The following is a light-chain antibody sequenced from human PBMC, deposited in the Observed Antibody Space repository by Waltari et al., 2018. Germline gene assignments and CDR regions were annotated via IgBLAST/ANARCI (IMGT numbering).Light chain of an antibody. CDR3: CSFAGSISVFTV. CDR1: SMDVGGYNL. J-gene: IGLJ1*01. Sequence: QSALTQFASVSGSPGQSITISCTGTSMDVGGYNLVSWYQQHPGRAPKLIIYDVTKRPSGVSNRVAGSKSGNTASLTISGLQAEDEADYYCCSFAGSISVFTVFGTGTTVTVL. V-gene: IGLV2-23*02. CDR2: DVT.